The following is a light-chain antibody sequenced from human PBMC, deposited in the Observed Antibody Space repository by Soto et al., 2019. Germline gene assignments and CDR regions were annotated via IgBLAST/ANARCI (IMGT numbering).Light chain of an antibody. CDR1: SSNIGNNT. CDR3: AAWDDSLNGWV. Sequence: QSVLTQPPSASGTPGQRVTISCSGSSSNIGNNTVNWYQQVPGTAPKLLNYKNNQRPSGVPDRFSGSKSGTSASLAISGLQSEDEADYYCAAWDDSLNGWVFGGGTKLTVL. CDR2: KNN. V-gene: IGLV1-44*01. J-gene: IGLJ3*02.